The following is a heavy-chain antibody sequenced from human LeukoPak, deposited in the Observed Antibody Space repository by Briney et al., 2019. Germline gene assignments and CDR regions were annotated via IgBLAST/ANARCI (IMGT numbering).Heavy chain of an antibody. CDR1: GYSFTSYD. D-gene: IGHD2-2*01. J-gene: IGHJ4*02. Sequence: ASVKVSCKASGYSFTSYDLSWVRQAPGQGLEWMGWINTNTGNPTYAQGFTGRFVLSLDTSVSTAYLQISSLKAEDTAVYYCARSRVVVPAAMAYWGQGTLVTVSS. CDR2: INTNTGNP. CDR3: ARSRVVVPAAMAY. V-gene: IGHV7-4-1*02.